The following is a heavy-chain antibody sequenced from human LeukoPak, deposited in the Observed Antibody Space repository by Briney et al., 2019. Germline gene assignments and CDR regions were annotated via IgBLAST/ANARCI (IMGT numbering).Heavy chain of an antibody. Sequence: PSETLSLTCTVSGGSISNYYWSWIRQPAGKGLEWIGRIYTSGSTNYNPSLKSRVTMSVDTSKTQFSLKLSSVTAADTAVYYCARSQEYDFWSGYYRYDAFDIWGQGTMVTVSS. V-gene: IGHV4-4*07. CDR3: ARSQEYDFWSGYYRYDAFDI. CDR2: IYTSGST. CDR1: GGSISNYY. D-gene: IGHD3-3*01. J-gene: IGHJ3*02.